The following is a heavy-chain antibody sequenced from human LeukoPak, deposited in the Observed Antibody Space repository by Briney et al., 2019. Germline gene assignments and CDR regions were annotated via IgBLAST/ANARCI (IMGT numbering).Heavy chain of an antibody. D-gene: IGHD7-27*01. CDR3: GRGHWGIDY. V-gene: IGHV3-23*01. Sequence: GGSLRLSCAASGFTFSNYVMSWVRQAPGKGLEWVSAIGGGATTYYADYVKGRFTISRDNSKNTLYLQMNSLRAEDTAVYFCGRGHWGIDYWGQGTLVTVSS. CDR1: GFTFSNYV. CDR2: IGGGATT. J-gene: IGHJ4*02.